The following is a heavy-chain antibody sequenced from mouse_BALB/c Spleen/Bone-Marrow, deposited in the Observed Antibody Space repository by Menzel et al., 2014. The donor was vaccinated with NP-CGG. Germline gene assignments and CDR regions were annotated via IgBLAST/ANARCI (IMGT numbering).Heavy chain of an antibody. D-gene: IGHD2-4*01. CDR1: GFNINDTY. J-gene: IGHJ1*01. CDR3: ATMITYWLFDV. Sequence: VQLQQPGAELVKQGASVKLSCTASGFNINDTYMHWVKQRPEQGLEWIGRIDPANGNTKYDPKFQGKATITADTSSNTVYLQLSRLTSEDTAVYYCATMITYWLFDVWSAGTTGTATS. CDR2: IDPANGNT. V-gene: IGHV14-3*02.